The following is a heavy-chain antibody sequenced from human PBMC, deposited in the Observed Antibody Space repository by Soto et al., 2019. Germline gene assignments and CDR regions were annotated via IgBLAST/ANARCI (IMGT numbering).Heavy chain of an antibody. CDR3: ARGRYGDY. Sequence: QVHLVQSGAEVKKPGASVTVSCQASGYAFTTYGITWVRQAPGQGLEWMGWISAHNGNTNYAQKLQGRVTVTRDTSTSTAYMELRSLRSDDTSVYYCARGRYGDYGGQGALVTVSS. V-gene: IGHV1-18*01. CDR2: ISAHNGNT. J-gene: IGHJ4*02. CDR1: GYAFTTYG. D-gene: IGHD1-1*01.